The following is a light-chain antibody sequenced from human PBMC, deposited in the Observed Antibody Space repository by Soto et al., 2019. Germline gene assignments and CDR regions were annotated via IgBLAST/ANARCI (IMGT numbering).Light chain of an antibody. CDR2: VTS. Sequence: DIQMTQSPSSVSASVGDRVTITCRATQGLSDSLAWYQQKPGKAPKLLISVTSRLQSGVPSRFSGSASGTDFTLTIDRLQPEDLATYYCQQGDNCPLTFGQGTLLEIK. V-gene: IGKV1-12*01. J-gene: IGKJ5*01. CDR3: QQGDNCPLT. CDR1: QGLSDS.